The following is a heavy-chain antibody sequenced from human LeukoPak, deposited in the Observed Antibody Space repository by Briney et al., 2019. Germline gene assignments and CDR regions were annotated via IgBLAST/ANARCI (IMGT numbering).Heavy chain of an antibody. V-gene: IGHV3-23*01. D-gene: IGHD4-23*01. CDR1: GFTFRSYA. CDR2: ISGSGGST. Sequence: GGSLRLSCAACGFTFRSYAMSWVRQAPGKGLEWVSAISGSGGSTYYADSVKGRFTISRDNSKNTLYLQMNSLRAEDTAVYYCAKDSATVVTPGAFDIWGQGTMVTVSS. J-gene: IGHJ3*02. CDR3: AKDSATVVTPGAFDI.